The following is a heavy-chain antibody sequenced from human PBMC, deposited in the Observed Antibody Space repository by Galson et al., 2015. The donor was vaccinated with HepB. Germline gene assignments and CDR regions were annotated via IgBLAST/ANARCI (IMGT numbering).Heavy chain of an antibody. CDR2: IYSGVTA. D-gene: IGHD1-1*01. J-gene: IGHJ1*01. CDR3: ATTYNFF. CDR1: GFTVSSNY. V-gene: IGHV3-66*01. Sequence: LRLSCAASGFTVSSNYMTWVRQAPGKGLEWVSIIYSGVTAYYADSVKGRFAISRDNSKNRLYLQMNSLRAEDTAIYYCATTYNFFWGQGTLVTVSS.